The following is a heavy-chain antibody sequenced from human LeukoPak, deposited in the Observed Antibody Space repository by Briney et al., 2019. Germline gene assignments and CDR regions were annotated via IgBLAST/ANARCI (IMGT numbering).Heavy chain of an antibody. CDR3: AKESPDYYGSGSYYLNLDY. Sequence: GGSLRLSCAASGFTFSSYGMHWVRQAPGKGLEWVAFIRYDGSNKYYADSVKGRFTISRDNSKSTLYLQMNSLRAEDTAVYYCAKESPDYYGSGSYYLNLDYWGQGTLVTVSS. J-gene: IGHJ4*02. CDR2: IRYDGSNK. V-gene: IGHV3-30*02. CDR1: GFTFSSYG. D-gene: IGHD3-10*01.